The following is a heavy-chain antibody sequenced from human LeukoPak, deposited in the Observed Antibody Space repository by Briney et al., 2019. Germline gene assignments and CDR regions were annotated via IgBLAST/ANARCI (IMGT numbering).Heavy chain of an antibody. CDR2: ISSSSSFR. J-gene: IGHJ6*03. Sequence: GGSLRLSCAASGFNFSSYSMNWVRQAPGKGLEWVSSISSSSSFRYYADSVKGRFTISRDNAKNSLYLQMNSLRAEDTAVYYCAKDLTLDYGYLIYYYYYMDVWGKGTTVTVSS. D-gene: IGHD3-10*01. CDR1: GFNFSSYS. V-gene: IGHV3-21*01. CDR3: AKDLTLDYGYLIYYYYYMDV.